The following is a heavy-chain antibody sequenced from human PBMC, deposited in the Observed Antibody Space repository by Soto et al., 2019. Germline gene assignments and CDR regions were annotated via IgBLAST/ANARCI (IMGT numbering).Heavy chain of an antibody. Sequence: PSDPLSLTCAFSDYSIRSGYCWSWIRQPPGKGLEWIGYIYYSGSTNYNPSLKSRVTISVDTSKNQFSLKLSSVTAADTAVYYCARTYDSSGPIDPWGQGTLVTVSS. CDR2: IYYSGST. J-gene: IGHJ5*02. D-gene: IGHD3-22*01. CDR1: DYSIRSGYC. CDR3: ARTYDSSGPIDP. V-gene: IGHV4-61*01.